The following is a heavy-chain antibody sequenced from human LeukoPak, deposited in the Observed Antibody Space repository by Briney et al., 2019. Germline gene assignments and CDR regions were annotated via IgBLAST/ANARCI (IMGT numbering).Heavy chain of an antibody. CDR3: ARYLSGGLPSSHWFDP. CDR2: IYPGDSDT. Sequence: HGESLKISCKGSGYSFTSYWIGWVRQMPGKGLEWMGIIYPGDSDTRYSPSFQGQVTISADKSISTAYLQWSSLKASDTAMYYCARYLSGGLPSSHWFDPWGQGTLVTVSS. V-gene: IGHV5-51*01. D-gene: IGHD5-18*01. CDR1: GYSFTSYW. J-gene: IGHJ5*02.